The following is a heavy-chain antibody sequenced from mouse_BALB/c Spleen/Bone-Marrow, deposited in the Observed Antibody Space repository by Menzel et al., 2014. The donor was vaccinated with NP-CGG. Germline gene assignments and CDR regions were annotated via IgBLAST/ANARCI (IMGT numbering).Heavy chain of an antibody. D-gene: IGHD4-1*01. CDR1: GFTFSSYW. V-gene: IGHV6-6*02. Sequence: EVKLVESGGGLVQPGGSMKLSCVASGFTFSSYWMSWVRQPPEKGLEWVAEIRLKSDNYATHYAESVRGKFTISRDDSKSRLYLQMNSLRAEDTGIYYCTGWDQFAYWGQGTLVTVSA. CDR3: TGWDQFAY. J-gene: IGHJ3*01. CDR2: IRLKSDNYAT.